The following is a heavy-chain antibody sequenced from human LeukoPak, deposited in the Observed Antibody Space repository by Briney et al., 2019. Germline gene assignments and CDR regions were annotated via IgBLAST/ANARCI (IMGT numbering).Heavy chain of an antibody. V-gene: IGHV1-2*02. CDR2: INPNSGGT. CDR3: AREGGYCSSTSCLNWFDP. D-gene: IGHD2-2*01. Sequence: VASVKVSCKASGYTFTGYYMHWVRQAPGQGLEWMGWINPNSGGTNYAQKFQGRVTMTRETSISTAYMELSRLRSDDTAVYYCAREGGYCSSTSCLNWFDPWGQGTLVTVSS. CDR1: GYTFTGYY. J-gene: IGHJ5*02.